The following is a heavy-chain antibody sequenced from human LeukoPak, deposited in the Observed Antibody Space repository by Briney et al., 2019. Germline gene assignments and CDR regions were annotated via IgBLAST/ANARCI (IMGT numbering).Heavy chain of an antibody. CDR3: ARHPITRYYDSSGYSAGGPDY. CDR1: GYSLTSYW. J-gene: IGHJ4*02. CDR2: IYPGDSDT. D-gene: IGHD3-22*01. V-gene: IGHV5-51*01. Sequence: GESLKISCKGSGYSLTSYWIGWVRQMPGKGLEWMGIIYPGDSDTKYSPSFQGQVTISADRSSNTAYLQWSSLKASDTAIYYRARHPITRYYDSSGYSAGGPDYWGQGTLVTVSS.